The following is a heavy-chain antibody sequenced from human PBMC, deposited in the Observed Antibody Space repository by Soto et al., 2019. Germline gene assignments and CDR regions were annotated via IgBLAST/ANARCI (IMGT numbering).Heavy chain of an antibody. CDR3: ARDPIVGATIGAFDI. V-gene: IGHV4-31*03. J-gene: IGHJ3*02. Sequence: SETLSLTCTVSGGSISSGGYYWSWIRQHPGKGLEWIGYIYYSGSTYYNPSLKSRVTISVDTSKNQFSLKLSSVTAADTAVYYCARDPIVGATIGAFDIWGQGTMVTVSS. D-gene: IGHD1-26*01. CDR2: IYYSGST. CDR1: GGSISSGGYY.